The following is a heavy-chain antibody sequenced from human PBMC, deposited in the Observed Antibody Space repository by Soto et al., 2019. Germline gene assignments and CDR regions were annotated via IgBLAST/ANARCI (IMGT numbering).Heavy chain of an antibody. CDR3: ARDHIEYSSSATWFDP. CDR1: GFTFSSYG. J-gene: IGHJ5*02. CDR2: IWYDGSNK. V-gene: IGHV3-33*01. D-gene: IGHD6-6*01. Sequence: QMQLVESGGGVVQPGRSLRLSCAASGFTFSSYGMHWVRQAPGKGLEWVAVIWYDGSNKYYADSVKGRFTISRDNSKNTLYLQMNSLRAEDTAVYYCARDHIEYSSSATWFDPWGQGTLVTVSS.